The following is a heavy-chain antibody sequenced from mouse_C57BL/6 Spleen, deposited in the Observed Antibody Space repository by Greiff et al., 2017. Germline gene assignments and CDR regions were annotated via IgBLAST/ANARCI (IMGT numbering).Heavy chain of an antibody. CDR3: ARDDYDRNAMDY. CDR1: GFNIKDYY. Sequence: VKLQQSGAELVKPGAPVKLSCTASGFNIKDYYMHWVQQWTEKGLEWIGRIDPEDGEYTYAPKVQGKDTITADTSANTAYLQLSSLTTEDTAVYYCARDDYDRNAMDYWGQGTSVTVSS. CDR2: IDPEDGEY. V-gene: IGHV14-2*01. D-gene: IGHD2-4*01. J-gene: IGHJ4*01.